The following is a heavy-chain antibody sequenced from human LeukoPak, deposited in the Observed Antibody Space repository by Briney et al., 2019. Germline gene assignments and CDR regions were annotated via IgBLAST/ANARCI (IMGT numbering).Heavy chain of an antibody. D-gene: IGHD3-3*01. CDR1: GYTFTSYG. CDR2: ISAYNGNT. V-gene: IGHV1-18*01. Sequence: ASVTVSCTASGYTFTSYGISWVRQAPGQGLEWMGWISAYNGNTNYAQKLQGRVTMTTDTSTSTAYMELRSLRSDDTAVYYCARDGGITIFGVVINAGSWFDPWGQGTLVTVSS. J-gene: IGHJ5*02. CDR3: ARDGGITIFGVVINAGSWFDP.